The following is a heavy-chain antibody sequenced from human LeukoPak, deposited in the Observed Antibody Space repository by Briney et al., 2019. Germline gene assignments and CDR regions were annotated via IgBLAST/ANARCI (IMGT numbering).Heavy chain of an antibody. CDR2: MNPNSGNT. Sequence: GASVKVSCKASGYTFTSYDINWVRQATGQGLEWMGWMNPNSGNTGYAQKFQGRVTMTTDTSTSTAYMELRSLRSDDTAVYYCARDWAPLTGYYSAEYFQHWGQGTLVTVSS. D-gene: IGHD3-9*01. CDR1: GYTFTSYD. V-gene: IGHV1-8*01. CDR3: ARDWAPLTGYYSAEYFQH. J-gene: IGHJ1*01.